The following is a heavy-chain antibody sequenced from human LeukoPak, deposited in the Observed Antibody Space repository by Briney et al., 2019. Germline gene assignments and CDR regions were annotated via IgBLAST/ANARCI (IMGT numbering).Heavy chain of an antibody. D-gene: IGHD1-20*01. Sequence: GASVKVSCKVSGYTLTEMSLHWVRQAPGEGLEWMGSFDPEDDEIVYTQKFQGRVNMTEDTSTDTAYLELSSLRSEDTAVYYCARTRADNCDDPFDMWGQGTMVTVSS. J-gene: IGHJ3*02. CDR3: ARTRADNCDDPFDM. V-gene: IGHV1-24*01. CDR2: FDPEDDEI. CDR1: GYTLTEMS.